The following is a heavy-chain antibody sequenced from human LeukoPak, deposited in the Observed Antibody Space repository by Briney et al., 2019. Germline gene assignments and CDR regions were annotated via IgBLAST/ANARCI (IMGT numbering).Heavy chain of an antibody. V-gene: IGHV1-3*01. CDR1: GYTFTSYA. CDR2: INAGNGNT. CDR3: ARGYCSSTSCYGPFDY. Sequence: ASVKVSCKASGYTFTSYAMHWVRQAPGQRLEWMGWINAGNGNTKYSQKFQGRVTITRDTSASTAYMELSSLRSEDTAVYYCARGYCSSTSCYGPFDYWGQGTLVTVSS. D-gene: IGHD2-2*01. J-gene: IGHJ4*02.